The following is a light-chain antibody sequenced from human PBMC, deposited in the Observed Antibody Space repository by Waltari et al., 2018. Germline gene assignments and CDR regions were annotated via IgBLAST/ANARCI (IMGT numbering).Light chain of an antibody. CDR3: SSFAGNNNVV. CDR1: SNDVGAYNY. CDR2: EVS. J-gene: IGLJ2*01. V-gene: IGLV2-8*01. Sequence: QSALTQPPSASGSPGQSVTISCTGTSNDVGAYNYVSWYQQHPGKAPKLMIYEVSMRPSGGPDRFAGSKSDNTASLTVSGLQAEDEADYYCSSFAGNNNVVFGGGTKLTVL.